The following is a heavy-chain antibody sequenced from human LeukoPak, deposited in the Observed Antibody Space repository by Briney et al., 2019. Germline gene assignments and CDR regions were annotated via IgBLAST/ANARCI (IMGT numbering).Heavy chain of an antibody. J-gene: IGHJ4*02. V-gene: IGHV4-30-2*03. D-gene: IGHD3-22*01. CDR2: ISYSGTT. CDR1: GGSISSGGYS. Sequence: SQTLSLTCAVSGGSISSGGYSWSWIRQPPGKGLEWIGSISYSGTTYYNPSLKSRVTISVDTSKNQFSLKVGSVTAADTAVYYCARHNEPDSSGYYRPFHYWGQGTLVTVSS. CDR3: ARHNEPDSSGYYRPFHY.